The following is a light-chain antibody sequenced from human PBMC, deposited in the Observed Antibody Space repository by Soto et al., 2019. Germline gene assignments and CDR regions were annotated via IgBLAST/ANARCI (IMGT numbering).Light chain of an antibody. CDR2: DVS. CDR3: SSYTSSSIYV. CDR1: SSDVGGYNY. J-gene: IGLJ1*01. V-gene: IGLV2-14*01. Sequence: QSVLTQPASVSGSPGQSITISCTGTSSDVGGYNYVSWNQQHPGKAPKLMIYDVSNRPSGVSNRFSGSKSGDTASLTISGLQAEDEADYYCSSYTSSSIYVFGTGTKVTVL.